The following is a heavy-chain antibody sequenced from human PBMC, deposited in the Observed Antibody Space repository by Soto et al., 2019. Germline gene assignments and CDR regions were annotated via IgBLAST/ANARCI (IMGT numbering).Heavy chain of an antibody. CDR2: MNPNSGNT. CDR1: GYTFASYD. D-gene: IGHD5-12*01. V-gene: IGHV1-8*01. CDR3: ARVVAGDGYNSESAEFDY. J-gene: IGHJ4*02. Sequence: ASVKVSCKASGYTFASYDIKWVRQATGQGLEWMGWMNPNSGNTGYAQKFQGRVTMTRNTSISTAYMELSSLRSEDTAVYYCARVVAGDGYNSESAEFDYWGQGTLVTVSS.